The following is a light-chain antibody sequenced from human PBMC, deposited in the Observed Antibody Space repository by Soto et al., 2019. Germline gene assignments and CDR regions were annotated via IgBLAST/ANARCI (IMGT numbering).Light chain of an antibody. CDR1: QNVSNNY. CDR2: SAS. V-gene: IGKV3-20*01. J-gene: IGKJ3*01. Sequence: IVLTQSPGIRSLSPGERATLSCRASQNVSNNYLAWYQQRPGQIPRLLIYSASSRAAGIPDRFSGSGSGTDFTLTITRLEPDDFAVYYCQHFDNSHFTFGPGIKVDIK. CDR3: QHFDNSHFT.